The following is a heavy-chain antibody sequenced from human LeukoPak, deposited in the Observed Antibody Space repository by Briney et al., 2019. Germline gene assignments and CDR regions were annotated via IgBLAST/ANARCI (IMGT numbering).Heavy chain of an antibody. D-gene: IGHD4-17*01. Sequence: SETLSLTCTVSGGSINNYYWSWIRPPPGKGVEWIGYIYYRGSTNYNPSLKSRVTFSVDTSKNQFSLKLNSVTAADTAVYYCARGGDYGDLRYFDYWGQGTLVTVSS. CDR3: ARGGDYGDLRYFDY. CDR1: GGSINNYY. J-gene: IGHJ4*02. CDR2: IYYRGST. V-gene: IGHV4-59*01.